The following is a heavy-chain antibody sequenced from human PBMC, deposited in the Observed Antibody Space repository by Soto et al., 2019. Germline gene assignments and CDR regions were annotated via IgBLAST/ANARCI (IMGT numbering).Heavy chain of an antibody. CDR3: ASMRYGDYGIYCMDV. Sequence: GESLKISCKGSGYSFTSYWISWVRQMPGKGLEWMGRIDPSDSYTNYSPSFQGHVTISADKSISTAYLQWSSLKASDTAMYYCASMRYGDYGIYCMDVWGQGTLVTVSS. V-gene: IGHV5-10-1*01. J-gene: IGHJ6*02. CDR1: GYSFTSYW. D-gene: IGHD4-17*01. CDR2: IDPSDSYT.